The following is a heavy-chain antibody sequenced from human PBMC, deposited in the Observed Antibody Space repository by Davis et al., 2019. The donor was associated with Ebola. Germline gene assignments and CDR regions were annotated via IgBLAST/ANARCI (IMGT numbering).Heavy chain of an antibody. Sequence: GESLKISCVASGFTFSGSAMHWVRQASGKGLEWVGRIRSKANSYATAYAASVKGRFTISRDNSKNTLYLQMNSLRAEDTAVYYCARTYDFWSGYPLDYWGQGTLVTVSS. CDR3: ARTYDFWSGYPLDY. V-gene: IGHV3-73*01. CDR1: GFTFSGSA. D-gene: IGHD3-3*01. CDR2: IRSKANSYAT. J-gene: IGHJ4*02.